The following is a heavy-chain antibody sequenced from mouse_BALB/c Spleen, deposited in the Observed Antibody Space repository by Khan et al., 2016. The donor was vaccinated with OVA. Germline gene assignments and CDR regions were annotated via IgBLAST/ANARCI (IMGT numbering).Heavy chain of an antibody. CDR2: IIYTGYT. Sequence: EVQLQESGPSLVKPSQTLSLTCSVTGVSITTGYWNWIRKFPGNKLEYMGYIIYTGYTYYNPSLKSRISITRHTYNNQHYLQLISVNDEDTATYYCARATYRYAFVYWGHGTLVPVSA. V-gene: IGHV3-8*02. J-gene: IGHJ3*01. D-gene: IGHD2-14*01. CDR3: ARATYRYAFVY. CDR1: GVSITTGY.